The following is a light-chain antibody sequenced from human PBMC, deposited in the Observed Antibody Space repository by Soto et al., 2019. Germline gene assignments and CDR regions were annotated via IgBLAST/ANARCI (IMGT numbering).Light chain of an antibody. J-gene: IGKJ4*01. CDR2: DAY. CDR3: QHRSKWPLT. CDR1: QSFRSY. V-gene: IGKV3-11*01. Sequence: EIVLTQSPATLSLSPGERATLSCRSSQSFRSYLAWYQQKPGQAPRLLIYDAYNRATGIPAEFSGSGSGTDFNLTISSLEPEDFAVYYYQHRSKWPLTFGGGTKVEIK.